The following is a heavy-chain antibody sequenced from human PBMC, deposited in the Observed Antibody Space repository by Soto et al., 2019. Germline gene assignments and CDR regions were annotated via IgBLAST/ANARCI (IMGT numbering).Heavy chain of an antibody. CDR2: ITKSADRT. V-gene: IGHV3-23*01. J-gene: IGHJ5*02. Sequence: GGSLRLSCAASGFTFSSYAMSWVRQAPGKGLEWVAAITKSADRTYYAASVKGRFTISRDNSKSTLYLQMNSLRAEDTALYYCYVYSSSSWCFDPWGQGTLVTVSS. D-gene: IGHD6-6*01. CDR1: GFTFSSYA. CDR3: YVYSSSSWCFDP.